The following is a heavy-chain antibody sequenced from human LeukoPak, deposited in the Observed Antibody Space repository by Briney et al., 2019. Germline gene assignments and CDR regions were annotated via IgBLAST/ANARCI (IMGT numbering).Heavy chain of an antibody. J-gene: IGHJ4*02. Sequence: SVKVSCKSSGYTFNSYGITWVRQAPGQGLEWMGGIIPIFGTANYAQKFQGRVTITADESTSTAYMELSSLRSEDTAVYYCARGIGLTTVTYYWGQGTLVTVSS. CDR2: IIPIFGTA. CDR1: GYTFNSYG. D-gene: IGHD4-17*01. CDR3: ARGIGLTTVTYY. V-gene: IGHV1-69*13.